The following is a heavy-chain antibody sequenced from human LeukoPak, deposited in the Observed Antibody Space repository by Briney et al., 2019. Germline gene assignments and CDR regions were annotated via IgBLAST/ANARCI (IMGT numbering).Heavy chain of an antibody. J-gene: IGHJ4*02. D-gene: IGHD3-22*01. CDR1: GFTFSSYA. Sequence: GGCLRLSCAASGFTFSSYAMSWVRQAPGKGLEWVSTIIGSSGSTYYADSVKGRFTISRDNSKNTLYLQMNSLRAEDTAVYYCARDRGHITMIDLNDYWGQGTLVTVSS. CDR2: IIGSSGST. CDR3: ARDRGHITMIDLNDY. V-gene: IGHV3-23*01.